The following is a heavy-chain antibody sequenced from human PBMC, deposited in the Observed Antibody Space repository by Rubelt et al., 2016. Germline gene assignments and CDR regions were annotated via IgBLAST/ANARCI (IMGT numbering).Heavy chain of an antibody. CDR2: INHSGST. CDR3: ARGRRGSSSWLGRDYYGMDV. J-gene: IGHJ6*02. Sequence: QVQLQQWGAGLLKPSETLSLTCAVYGGSFSGYYWSWIRQPPGKGLEWIGEINHSGSTNYKPSLKSRVTISVDTSTNQFSLKLSSVTAADTAVYYCARGRRGSSSWLGRDYYGMDVWGRGTTVTVSS. V-gene: IGHV4-34*01. D-gene: IGHD6-13*01. CDR1: GGSFSGYY.